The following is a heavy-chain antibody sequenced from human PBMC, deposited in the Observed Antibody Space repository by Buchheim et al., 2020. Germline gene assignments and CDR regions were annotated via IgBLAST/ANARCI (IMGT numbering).Heavy chain of an antibody. CDR1: GGSISRGDYY. CDR2: IYTSGST. D-gene: IGHD3-10*01. CDR3: ARDRGFGSGSPFYYYGMDV. Sequence: QVQLQESGPGLVKPSQNLSLTCTVSGGSISRGDYYWNWVRQPPGKGLEWIGYIYTSGSTYYNPSLQSRVIISLDTSKNQFSLKLDSVTAADTAVYYCARDRGFGSGSPFYYYGMDVWGQGT. V-gene: IGHV4-30-4*01. J-gene: IGHJ6*02.